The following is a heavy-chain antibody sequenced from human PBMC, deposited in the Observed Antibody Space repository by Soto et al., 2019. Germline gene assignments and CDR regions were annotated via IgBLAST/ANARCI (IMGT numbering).Heavy chain of an antibody. V-gene: IGHV4-59*01. CDR2: IFYGETT. CDR3: ARSRYFFDY. CDR1: GGSISRYY. J-gene: IGHJ4*02. Sequence: SETLSLTCTVSGGSISRYYWTWIRQPPGKGLEWIGYIFYGETTDYNPSLKSRVTISVDTSKNQCSLKLNSVTAADTAVYYCARSRYFFDYWGQGSLVTVSS.